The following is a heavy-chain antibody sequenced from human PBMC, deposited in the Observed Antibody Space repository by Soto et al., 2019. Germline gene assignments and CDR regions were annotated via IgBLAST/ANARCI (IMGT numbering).Heavy chain of an antibody. D-gene: IGHD1-26*01. CDR1: GFTFDDYA. J-gene: IGHJ6*03. Sequence: GGSLRLSCAASGFTFDDYAMHWFRQAPGKGLEWVSGISWNSGSIGYADSVKGRFTISRDNAKNSLYLQMNSLRAEDTALYYCAKGGVRFGGIGYYYYMDVWGKGTTVTVSS. V-gene: IGHV3-9*01. CDR3: AKGGVRFGGIGYYYYMDV. CDR2: ISWNSGSI.